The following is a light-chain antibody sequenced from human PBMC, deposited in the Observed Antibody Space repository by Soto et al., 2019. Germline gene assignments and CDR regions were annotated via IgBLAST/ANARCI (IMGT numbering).Light chain of an antibody. CDR1: QGISSY. Sequence: DIQLTQSPSFLSASVGDRVTITCRASQGISSYLAWYQQKPGKAPKLLIYAASSLQSGVPSRFSGSGSGTDFTLTISSLQPEDFATYYCHQFKSYPLTFGQGTKVDIK. V-gene: IGKV1-9*01. CDR2: AAS. CDR3: HQFKSYPLT. J-gene: IGKJ2*01.